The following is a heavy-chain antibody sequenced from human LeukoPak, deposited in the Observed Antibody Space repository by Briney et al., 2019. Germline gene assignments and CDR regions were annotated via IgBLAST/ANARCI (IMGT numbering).Heavy chain of an antibody. J-gene: IGHJ6*03. Sequence: GGSLRLSCAASGFTFSSYSMNWVRQAPGKGLEWVSYISSSSSTIYYADSVKGRFTISRDNAKNSLYLQMNSLRAEDTAVYYCARIPVVPAANYYMDVWGKGTTVTVSS. CDR2: ISSSSSTI. CDR1: GFTFSSYS. V-gene: IGHV3-48*04. CDR3: ARIPVVPAANYYMDV. D-gene: IGHD2-2*01.